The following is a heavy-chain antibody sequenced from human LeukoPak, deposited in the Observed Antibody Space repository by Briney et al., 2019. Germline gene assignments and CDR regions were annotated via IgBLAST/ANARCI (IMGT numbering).Heavy chain of an antibody. CDR3: ARDPSRYYGSGSYYSFMDV. Sequence: ASVKVSCKASGYNFTGYYIHWVRQAPGQGLEWMGWIDPNSGGTIYAQKFQGRVTMTRDTSISTAYMELSRLRSDDTAVYYCARDPSRYYGSGSYYSFMDVWGQGTTVTVSS. J-gene: IGHJ6*02. CDR2: IDPNSGGT. V-gene: IGHV1-2*02. CDR1: GYNFTGYY. D-gene: IGHD3-10*01.